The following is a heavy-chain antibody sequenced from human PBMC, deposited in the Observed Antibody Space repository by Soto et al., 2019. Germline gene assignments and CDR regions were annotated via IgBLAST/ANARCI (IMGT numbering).Heavy chain of an antibody. Sequence: TSVKVSCEACGGSYSSYAISWVRQAPGQGLEWMGGIIPIFGTANYAQKFQGRVTITADESTSTAYMELSSLRSEDTAVYYCARGGNHYYGSGSYYNYYYYYGMDVWGQGTTVTVS. V-gene: IGHV1-69*13. CDR2: IIPIFGTA. D-gene: IGHD3-10*01. CDR3: ARGGNHYYGSGSYYNYYYYYGMDV. CDR1: GGSYSSYA. J-gene: IGHJ6*02.